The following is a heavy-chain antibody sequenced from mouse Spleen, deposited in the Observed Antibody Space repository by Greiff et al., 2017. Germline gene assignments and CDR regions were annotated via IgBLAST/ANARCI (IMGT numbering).Heavy chain of an antibody. CDR2: ISYDGSN. V-gene: IGHV3-6*01. J-gene: IGHJ2*01. CDR1: GYSITSGYY. Sequence: EVQLQQSGPGLVKPSQSLSLTCSVTGYSITSGYYWNWIRQFPGNKLEWMGYISYDGSNNYNPSLKNRISITRDTSKNQFFLKLNSVTTEDTATYYCARVGYRSLFDYWGQGTTLTVSS. CDR3: ARVGYRSLFDY. D-gene: IGHD2-14*01.